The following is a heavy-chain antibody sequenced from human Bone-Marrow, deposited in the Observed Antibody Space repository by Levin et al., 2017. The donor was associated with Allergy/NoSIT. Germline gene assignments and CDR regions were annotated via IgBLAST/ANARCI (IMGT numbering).Heavy chain of an antibody. CDR2: ISSSSSYI. Sequence: GGSLRLSCAASGFTFSSYSMNWVRQAPGKGLEWVSSISSSSSYIYYADSVKGRFTISRDNAKNSLYLQMNSLRAEDTAVYYCARAANPSIAAAGNWGQGTLVTVSS. V-gene: IGHV3-21*01. D-gene: IGHD6-13*01. CDR3: ARAANPSIAAAGN. J-gene: IGHJ4*02. CDR1: GFTFSSYS.